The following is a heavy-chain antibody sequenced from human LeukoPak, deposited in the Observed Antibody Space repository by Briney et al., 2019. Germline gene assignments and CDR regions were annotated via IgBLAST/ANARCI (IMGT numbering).Heavy chain of an antibody. D-gene: IGHD5-18*01. Sequence: GRSLRLSCAASGFTFSSYGMHWVRQAPGKGLEWVAVIWYDGSNKYYADSVKGRFTISRDNSKNTLYLQMNSLRAEDTAVYYCARVRRDTAMVKDYWGQGTLVTVSS. J-gene: IGHJ4*02. CDR2: IWYDGSNK. V-gene: IGHV3-33*01. CDR1: GFTFSSYG. CDR3: ARVRRDTAMVKDY.